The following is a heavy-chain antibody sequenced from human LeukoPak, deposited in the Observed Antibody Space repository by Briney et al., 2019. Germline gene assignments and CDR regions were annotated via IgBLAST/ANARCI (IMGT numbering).Heavy chain of an antibody. CDR3: ARSSTRYCSGGSCYSGVLGYFDY. CDR2: ISSSRRTI. Sequence: GVYLTLYCGASRFTFSTYNINWLRQAPGKGREWVLYISSSRRTISYADSVKVRITISRDNAKNYLYLQMNSVRAEDTAVYYCARSSTRYCSGGSCYSGVLGYFDYWGQGTLVTVSS. CDR1: RFTFSTYN. J-gene: IGHJ4*02. D-gene: IGHD2-15*01. V-gene: IGHV3-48*01.